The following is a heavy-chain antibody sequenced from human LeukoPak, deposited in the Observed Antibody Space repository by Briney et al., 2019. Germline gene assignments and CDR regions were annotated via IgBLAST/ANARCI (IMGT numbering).Heavy chain of an antibody. Sequence: GSLRLSCAASGFTFSSHWMHWVRHAPGKGLVWVAHINSDGSDTNYADCVKSRFTISRDNAKNTLYLQLNSLRAEDTAVYSCARVKFAGYNPLDYWGQGTVVTVSS. CDR1: GFTFSSHW. V-gene: IGHV3-74*01. CDR3: ARVKFAGYNPLDY. D-gene: IGHD1-1*01. J-gene: IGHJ4*02. CDR2: INSDGSDT.